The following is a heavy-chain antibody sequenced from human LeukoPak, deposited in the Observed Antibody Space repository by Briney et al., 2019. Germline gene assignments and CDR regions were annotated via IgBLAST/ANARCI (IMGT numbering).Heavy chain of an antibody. CDR1: GGSISSYY. Sequence: SETLSLTCTVSGGSISSYYWSWIRQPPGKGLEWIGYIYYSGSTNYNPSLKSRVTISVDTSKNQFPLKLSSVTAADTAVYYCARDASSGYYNWFDPWGQGTLVTVSS. CDR3: ARDASSGYYNWFDP. J-gene: IGHJ5*02. D-gene: IGHD3-22*01. CDR2: IYYSGST. V-gene: IGHV4-59*01.